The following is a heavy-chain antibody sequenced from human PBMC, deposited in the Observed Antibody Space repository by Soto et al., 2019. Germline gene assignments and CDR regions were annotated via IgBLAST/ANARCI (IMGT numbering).Heavy chain of an antibody. CDR2: IKQDGSEE. Sequence: EVQLVESGGGLVQPGGSLRLSCVDSGFTFSSYWMSWVRQAPVKGLEWVGNIKQDGSEENYVDSVKGRFTISRDNAQNSVYLQMNSLRVEGSAVYYGARVAASGRGWDVWGQGTTGVVSS. J-gene: IGHJ6*02. CDR3: ARVAASGRGWDV. CDR1: GFTFSSYW. V-gene: IGHV3-7*01. D-gene: IGHD6-13*01.